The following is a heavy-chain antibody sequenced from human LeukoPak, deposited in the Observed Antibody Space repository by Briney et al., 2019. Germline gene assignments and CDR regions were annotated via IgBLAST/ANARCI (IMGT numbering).Heavy chain of an antibody. Sequence: SETLSPTCTVSGGSISSYYWSWIRQPPGKGLEWIGYIYYSGTTNYNPSLKSRVTISVDTSKNQFSLKLSSVTAADTAVYYCTTDGRSWFDPWGQGTLVTVSS. CDR2: IYYSGTT. V-gene: IGHV4-59*01. D-gene: IGHD3-10*01. J-gene: IGHJ5*02. CDR1: GGSISSYY. CDR3: TTDGRSWFDP.